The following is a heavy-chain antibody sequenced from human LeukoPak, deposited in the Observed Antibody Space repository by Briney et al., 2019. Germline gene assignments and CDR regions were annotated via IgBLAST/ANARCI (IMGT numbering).Heavy chain of an antibody. CDR2: MNPNSGNT. CDR3: ARDLEITGTTGGGY. CDR1: GYTFTSYD. J-gene: IGHJ4*02. D-gene: IGHD1-20*01. Sequence: ASVKVSCKASGYTFTSYDINWVRQATGQGLEWMGWMNPNSGNTGYAQKFQGRVTITADESTSTAYMELSSLRSEDTAVYYCARDLEITGTTGGGYWGQGTLVTVSS. V-gene: IGHV1-8*01.